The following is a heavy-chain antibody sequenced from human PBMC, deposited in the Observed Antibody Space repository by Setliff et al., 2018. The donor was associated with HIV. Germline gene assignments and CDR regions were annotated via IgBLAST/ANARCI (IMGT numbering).Heavy chain of an antibody. CDR1: EFTFSSYA. CDR3: ARDVGFPLYYFGY. V-gene: IGHV3-30*10. Sequence: GGSLRLSCVASEFTFSSYAMHWVRQAPGKGLEWVAVMPDDGSKEYYTDSVRGRFTISRDNSKNTLYLQMNSLRAEDTAVYYCARDVGFPLYYFGYWGQGTLVTVSS. CDR2: MPDDGSKE. D-gene: IGHD1-26*01. J-gene: IGHJ4*02.